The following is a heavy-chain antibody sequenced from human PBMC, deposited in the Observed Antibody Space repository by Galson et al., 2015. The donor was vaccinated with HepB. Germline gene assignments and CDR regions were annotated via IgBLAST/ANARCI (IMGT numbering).Heavy chain of an antibody. J-gene: IGHJ4*02. D-gene: IGHD1-26*01. CDR3: ARGSTKFDC. Sequence: SLRLSCAASGFTFSSYGMNWVRQAPGKGLEWVSYISSTGSTIYDADSVKGRFTISRDNAENSLYLQMNSLRAEDTAVYYCARGSTKFDCWGQGTLVTVSS. CDR2: ISSTGSTI. CDR1: GFTFSSYG. V-gene: IGHV3-48*01.